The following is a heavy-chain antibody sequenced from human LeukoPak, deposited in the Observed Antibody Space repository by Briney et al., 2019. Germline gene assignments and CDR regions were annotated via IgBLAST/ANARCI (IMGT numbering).Heavy chain of an antibody. CDR3: AREGSSETYYYYYMDV. CDR1: GYSISSGYY. V-gene: IGHV4-38-2*02. J-gene: IGHJ6*03. D-gene: IGHD6-13*01. CDR2: IYHSGST. Sequence: SETLSLTCAVSGYSISSGYYWGWIRQPPGKGLEWIGSIYHSGSTYYNPSLKSRVTISVDTSKNQFSLKLSSVTAADTAVYYCAREGSSETYYYYYMDVWGKGTTVTVSS.